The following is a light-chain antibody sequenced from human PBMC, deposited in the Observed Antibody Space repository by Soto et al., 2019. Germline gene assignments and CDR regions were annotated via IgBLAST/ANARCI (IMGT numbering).Light chain of an antibody. V-gene: IGKV3-11*01. Sequence: EIVLTQSPATLSLSPGERATLSCRASQSVSSYLAWYQQKPGQAPRLLIYDASNRATGIPARFSGSGSGTDFTLTISSLEPEDFAVYYCQHSSNWPPTLTFGGGTKLEIK. CDR3: QHSSNWPPTLT. CDR1: QSVSSY. J-gene: IGKJ4*01. CDR2: DAS.